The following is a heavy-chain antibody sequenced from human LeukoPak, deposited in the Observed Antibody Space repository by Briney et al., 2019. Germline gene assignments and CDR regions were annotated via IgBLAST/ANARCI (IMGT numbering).Heavy chain of an antibody. CDR2: INHSGST. V-gene: IGHV4-34*01. J-gene: IGHJ4*02. CDR1: GGSFSGYY. CDR3: ARTRAAGYSSGWYHY. Sequence: PSETLSLTCAVYGGSFSGYYWSWIRQPPGKGLEWIGEINHSGSTNYNPSLKSRVTISVDTSKNQFSLKLSSVTAADTAVYYCARTRAAGYSSGWYHYWRQGTLVTVSS. D-gene: IGHD6-19*01.